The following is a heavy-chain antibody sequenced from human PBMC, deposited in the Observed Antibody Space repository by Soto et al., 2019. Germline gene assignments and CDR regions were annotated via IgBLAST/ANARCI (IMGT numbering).Heavy chain of an antibody. CDR2: ISSSSSYI. Sequence: GGSLRPSCAASGFTFSSYSMNWVRQARGKGLEWVSSISSSSSYIYYADSVKGRFTISRDNAKNSLYLQMNSLRAEDTAVYYCARWAAAGLDYWGQGTLVTVSS. CDR3: ARWAAAGLDY. V-gene: IGHV3-21*01. J-gene: IGHJ4*02. CDR1: GFTFSSYS. D-gene: IGHD6-13*01.